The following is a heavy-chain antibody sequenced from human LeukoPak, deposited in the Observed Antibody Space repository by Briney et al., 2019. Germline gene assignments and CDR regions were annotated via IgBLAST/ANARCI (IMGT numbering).Heavy chain of an antibody. CDR1: GFTFSNFW. Sequence: PGGSLRLPCTASGFTFSNFWMGWVRQAPGKGLEWVSYISSSSSTIYYADSVEGRFTISRDNAKNSLYLQMNSLRAEDTAVYYCARGAYYYEDWGQGTLVTVSS. CDR3: ARGAYYYED. J-gene: IGHJ4*02. V-gene: IGHV3-48*01. CDR2: ISSSSSTI. D-gene: IGHD3-22*01.